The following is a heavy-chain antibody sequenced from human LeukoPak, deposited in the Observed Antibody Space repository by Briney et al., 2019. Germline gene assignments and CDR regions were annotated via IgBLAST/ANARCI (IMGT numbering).Heavy chain of an antibody. D-gene: IGHD1-26*01. Sequence: GGSLRLSCAASGCIFSTYAMSWVRQAPGKGLEWVSAITGSGDSTYYADSVKGRFTISRDNSKNTLSLQMNSLRAEDTAVYYCAKENPVGGTNYFDYWGQGTLVTVPS. J-gene: IGHJ4*02. CDR2: ITGSGDST. V-gene: IGHV3-23*01. CDR3: AKENPVGGTNYFDY. CDR1: GCIFSTYA.